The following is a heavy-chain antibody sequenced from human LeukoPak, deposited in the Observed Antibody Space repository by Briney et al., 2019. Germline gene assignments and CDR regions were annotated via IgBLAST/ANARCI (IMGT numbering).Heavy chain of an antibody. CDR3: ARDIVVVPAGLYYYVMDV. J-gene: IGHJ6*02. V-gene: IGHV3-30-3*01. Sequence: GGSLRLSCAASGFTFSSYAMHWVRQAPGKGLEWVAFISYDGSNKYYADSVKGRFTISRDNSKNTLYLQMNSLRAENTAVYYCARDIVVVPAGLYYYVMDVRGQGTTVTVSS. CDR1: GFTFSSYA. D-gene: IGHD2-2*01. CDR2: ISYDGSNK.